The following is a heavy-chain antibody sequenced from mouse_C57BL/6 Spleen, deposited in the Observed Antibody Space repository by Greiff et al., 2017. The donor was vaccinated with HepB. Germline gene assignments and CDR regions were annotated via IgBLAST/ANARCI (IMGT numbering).Heavy chain of an antibody. V-gene: IGHV14-2*01. CDR3: ARFPLNSYYYGSSLAY. D-gene: IGHD1-1*01. CDR1: GFNIKDYY. J-gene: IGHJ3*01. Sequence: EVQLQQSGAELVKPGASVKLSCTASGFNIKDYYMHWVKQRTEQGLEWIGRIDPEDGETKYAPKFQGKATITADTSSHTAYRQLSSLTSEDTAVYYCARFPLNSYYYGSSLAYWGQGTLVTVSA. CDR2: IDPEDGET.